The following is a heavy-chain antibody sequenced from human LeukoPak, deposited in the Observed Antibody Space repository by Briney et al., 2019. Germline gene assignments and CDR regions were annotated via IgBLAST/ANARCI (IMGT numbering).Heavy chain of an antibody. V-gene: IGHV3-23*01. Sequence: PGGSLRLSCAASGFTFSSYAMSWVRQAPGKGLEWVSAISGSGGSTYYADSVKGRFTISRDNSKNTLYLQMNSLRAEDTAVYYCAKDHTRGKWLSSFDYWGQGTLVTVSS. J-gene: IGHJ4*02. D-gene: IGHD3-16*01. CDR2: ISGSGGST. CDR1: GFTFSSYA. CDR3: AKDHTRGKWLSSFDY.